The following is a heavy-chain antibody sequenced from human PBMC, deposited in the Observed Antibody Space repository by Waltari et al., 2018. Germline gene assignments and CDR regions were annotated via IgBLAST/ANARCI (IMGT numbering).Heavy chain of an antibody. Sequence: QVQLVQSGAEVKKPGSSVKVSCKASGGTFSSYTISWVRQAPGQGLEWMGRSIPSYGMATYERKFQGRFVITADNPANKPYLGRSSLVSEAAAVFYCGGRGWELAPRPFDYWGQGTLVTVSS. J-gene: IGHJ4*02. V-gene: IGHV1-69*02. CDR3: GGRGWELAPRPFDY. D-gene: IGHD1-26*01. CDR2: SIPSYGMA. CDR1: GGTFSSYT.